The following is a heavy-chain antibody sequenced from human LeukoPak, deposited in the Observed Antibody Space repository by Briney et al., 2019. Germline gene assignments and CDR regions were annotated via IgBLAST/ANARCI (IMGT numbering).Heavy chain of an antibody. J-gene: IGHJ4*02. CDR1: GFTFDDYA. CDR2: ISWNSGSI. CDR3: AKAKSIAAAGTGFDY. Sequence: GGSLRLSCAASGFTFDDYAIHWVRQAPGKGLEWVSSISWNSGSIGYADSVKGRFTISRVNAKNTLYLQMNSLRAEDTAVYYCAKAKSIAAAGTGFDYWGQGTLVTVSS. V-gene: IGHV3-9*01. D-gene: IGHD6-13*01.